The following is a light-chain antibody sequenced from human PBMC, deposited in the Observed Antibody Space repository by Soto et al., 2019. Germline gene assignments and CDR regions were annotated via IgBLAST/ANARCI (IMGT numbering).Light chain of an antibody. V-gene: IGLV1-44*01. J-gene: IGLJ2*01. Sequence: QSVLTQPPSASGTPGQRVTISCSGSSSNIGSNNVNWYQQLPGTAPKLLIYTNNQRPSGVPDRFSGSKSGTSASLAISGLQSEDEADYYCCSYAGRYTLVIFGGGTKLTVL. CDR2: TNN. CDR3: CSYAGRYTLVI. CDR1: SSNIGSNN.